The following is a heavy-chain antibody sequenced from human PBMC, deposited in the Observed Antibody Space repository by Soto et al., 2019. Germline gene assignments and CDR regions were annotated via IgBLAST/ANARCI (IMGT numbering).Heavy chain of an antibody. CDR2: IYHSGSI. CDR1: GGSISSGGYS. CDR3: AGGGYYRFDP. V-gene: IGHV4-30-2*01. D-gene: IGHD1-26*01. J-gene: IGHJ5*02. Sequence: SETLSLTCAVSGGSISSGGYSWSWIRQPPGKGLEWIGYIYHSGSIYYNPSLKSRVTISIDKSKNQFSLKLSSVTAADTAVYICAGGGYYRFDPWGQGTLVTAPQ.